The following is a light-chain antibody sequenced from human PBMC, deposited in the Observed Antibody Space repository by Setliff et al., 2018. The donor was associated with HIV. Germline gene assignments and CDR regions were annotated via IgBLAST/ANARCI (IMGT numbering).Light chain of an antibody. CDR2: DVS. CDR3: SSYTSSSTWV. V-gene: IGLV2-14*01. Sequence: QSVLTQPASVSGSPGQPITISCTGTSSDVGPYNYVSWYQQHPGKAPKLMIYDVSNRPSGVSNRFSGSKSDNTASLTISGLQAEDEADYYCSSYTSSSTWVFGGGTQLTVL. CDR1: SSDVGPYNY. J-gene: IGLJ3*02.